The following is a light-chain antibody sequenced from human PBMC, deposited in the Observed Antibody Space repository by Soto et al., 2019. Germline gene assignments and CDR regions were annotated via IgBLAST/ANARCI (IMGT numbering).Light chain of an antibody. CDR2: KAS. J-gene: IGKJ4*01. V-gene: IGKV1-5*03. CDR1: QSISSW. CDR3: QQYDHYPLT. Sequence: DIQMTQSPSTLSASVGDRVSITCRASQSISSWLAWYQQKPGKAPKLLIYKASTLQSGVSSRFSGSGSGTEFTLTINSLQPDDFATYYCQQYDHYPLTFGGGTKVEIK.